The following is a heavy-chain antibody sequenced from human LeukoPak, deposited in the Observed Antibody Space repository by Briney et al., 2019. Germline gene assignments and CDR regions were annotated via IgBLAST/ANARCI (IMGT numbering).Heavy chain of an antibody. D-gene: IGHD1-1*01. J-gene: IGHJ5*02. Sequence: GSVKVSCKGCGYTFTRYGKSWGRQAPGQRLEGMGGISSYHGTTNSAQKLQGRVTMTTDTSTSTAYMELRSLRSDDPAVYYCARELGTSWFDPWGQGTLVTVSS. V-gene: IGHV1-18*01. CDR1: GYTFTRYG. CDR3: ARELGTSWFDP. CDR2: ISSYHGTT.